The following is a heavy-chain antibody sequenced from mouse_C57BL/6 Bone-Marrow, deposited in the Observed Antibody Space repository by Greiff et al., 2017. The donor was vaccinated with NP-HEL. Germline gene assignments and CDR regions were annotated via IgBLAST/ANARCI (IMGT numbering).Heavy chain of an antibody. CDR1: GYTFTSYG. CDR3: ARRTYYYCSNYAMDY. V-gene: IGHV1-81*01. Sequence: VQLQESGAELARPGASVKLSCKASGYTFTSYGISWVKQRTGQGLEWIGEIYPRSGNTYYNEKFKGKATLTADKSSSTAYMERRSLTSEDSAVYFCARRTYYYCSNYAMDYWGQGTSVTVSS. J-gene: IGHJ4*01. CDR2: IYPRSGNT. D-gene: IGHD1-1*01.